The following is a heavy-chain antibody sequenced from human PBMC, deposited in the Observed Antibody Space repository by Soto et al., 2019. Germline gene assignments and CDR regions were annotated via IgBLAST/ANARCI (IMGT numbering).Heavy chain of an antibody. J-gene: IGHJ6*03. D-gene: IGHD3-9*01. CDR3: ARDSYAYDILTTYYYYYYMDV. V-gene: IGHV3-66*01. CDR2: IYSGGST. CDR1: GFTVSSNY. Sequence: EVQLVESGGGLVQPGGSLRLSCAASGFTVSSNYMSWVRQAPGKGLEWVSVIYSGGSTYYADSVKGRLTISRDNSKNTLYLQMNSLRAEDTAVYYCARDSYAYDILTTYYYYYYMDVWGKGTTVTVSS.